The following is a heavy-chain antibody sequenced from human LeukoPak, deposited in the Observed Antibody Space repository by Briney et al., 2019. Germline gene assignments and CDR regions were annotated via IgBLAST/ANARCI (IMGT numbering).Heavy chain of an antibody. CDR2: ISGSGGST. J-gene: IGHJ6*02. D-gene: IGHD4-17*01. CDR1: GFTFSSYA. V-gene: IGHV3-23*01. CDR3: ARDGPDYGDYQSLSYYYYYGMDV. Sequence: GGSLHLSCAASGFTFSSYAMSWVRQAPGKGLEWVSGISGSGGSTHYADSVKDRFTISRDNAKNSLYLQMNSLRAEDTAVYYCARDGPDYGDYQSLSYYYYYGMDVWGQGTTVTVSS.